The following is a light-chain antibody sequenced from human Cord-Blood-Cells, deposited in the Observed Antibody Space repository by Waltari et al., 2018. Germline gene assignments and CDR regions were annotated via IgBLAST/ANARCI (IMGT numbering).Light chain of an antibody. CDR1: QSVSSN. CDR3: QQYNNWPLYT. J-gene: IGKJ2*01. Sequence: EIVMTQSPATLSVSPGEGATLSCRASQSVSSNLAWYQLKPGQAPRLLNYGASTRATGIPARFSGSGSGTEFTLTISSLQSEDFAVYYCQQYNNWPLYTFGQGTKLESK. V-gene: IGKV3-15*01. CDR2: GAS.